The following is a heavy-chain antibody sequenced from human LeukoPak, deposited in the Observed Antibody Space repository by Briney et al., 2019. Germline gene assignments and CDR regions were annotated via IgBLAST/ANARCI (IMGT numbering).Heavy chain of an antibody. V-gene: IGHV3-30-3*01. CDR1: GFTFSSYA. Sequence: PGGSLRLSCAASGFTFSSYAMHWVRQAPGKGLEWVAVISYDGSNKYYADSVRGRFTISRDNSKNTLYLQMNSLRAEDTAVYYCARDLSSDPKRWLQLRYYYYYGMDVWGQGTTVTVSS. CDR2: ISYDGSNK. D-gene: IGHD5-24*01. CDR3: ARDLSSDPKRWLQLRYYYYYGMDV. J-gene: IGHJ6*02.